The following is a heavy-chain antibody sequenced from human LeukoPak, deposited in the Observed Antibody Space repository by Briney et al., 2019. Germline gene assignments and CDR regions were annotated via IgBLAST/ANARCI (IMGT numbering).Heavy chain of an antibody. Sequence: GASVKVSCKASGYTFISYYIHWVRQAPGQGLEWMGIINPSGGSTNYAQKFQGRVTMTRDTSTSTVFMELSSLRSEDTAIYYCARFPVRGYTYGSVIHHMDVWGQGTTVIVSS. CDR1: GYTFISYY. CDR3: ARFPVRGYTYGSVIHHMDV. CDR2: INPSGGST. V-gene: IGHV1-46*01. D-gene: IGHD5-18*01. J-gene: IGHJ6*02.